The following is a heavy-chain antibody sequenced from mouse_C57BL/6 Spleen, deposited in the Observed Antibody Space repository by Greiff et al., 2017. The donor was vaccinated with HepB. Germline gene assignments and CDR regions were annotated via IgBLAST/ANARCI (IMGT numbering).Heavy chain of an antibody. Sequence: VHVKQSGPELVKPGASVKISCKASGYSFTDYNMNWVKQSNGKSLEWIGVINPNYGTTSYNQKFKGKATLTVDQSSSTAYMQLNSLTSEDSAVYYCARETTVVATRAMDYWGQGTSVTVSS. J-gene: IGHJ4*01. V-gene: IGHV1-39*01. CDR3: ARETTVVATRAMDY. CDR1: GYSFTDYN. D-gene: IGHD1-1*01. CDR2: INPNYGTT.